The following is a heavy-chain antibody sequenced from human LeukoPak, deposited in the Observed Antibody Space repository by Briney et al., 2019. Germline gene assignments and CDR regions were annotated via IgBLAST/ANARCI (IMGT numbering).Heavy chain of an antibody. J-gene: IGHJ4*02. CDR3: ARGRGYSYGYGDY. CDR2: ISASNGNT. V-gene: IGHV1-18*04. D-gene: IGHD5-18*01. CDR1: GYTFTGYY. Sequence: GASVKVSCKAAGYTFTGYYMHWVRQAPGQGLEWMGWISASNGNTNYAEKFQGRVTMTTDTSTSTAYMEVRSLRSDDTAVYYCARGRGYSYGYGDYWGQGTLVTVSS.